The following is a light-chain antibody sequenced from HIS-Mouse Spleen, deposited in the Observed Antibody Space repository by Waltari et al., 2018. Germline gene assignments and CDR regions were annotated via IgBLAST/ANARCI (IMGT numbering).Light chain of an antibody. CDR3: QAWDSSTVV. J-gene: IGLJ2*01. Sequence: SYELTQPPSVSVSPGQTASITCSGDKLGDKYACWYQQKPGQSPVLVIYQDSKRPSGCPARFSGSNSGNTATLTISGTQALDEADYYCQAWDSSTVVFGGGTKLTVL. CDR1: KLGDKY. V-gene: IGLV3-1*01. CDR2: QDS.